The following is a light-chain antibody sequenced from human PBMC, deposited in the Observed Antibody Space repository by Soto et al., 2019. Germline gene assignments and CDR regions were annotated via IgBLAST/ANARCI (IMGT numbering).Light chain of an antibody. CDR2: GAS. CDR3: QQYGSSPPIT. V-gene: IGKV3-15*01. J-gene: IGKJ5*01. Sequence: EIVMTQSPATLSVSPGERATLSCRASQSVSSNLAWYQHKPGQAPRPLIYGASTRATGIPARFSGSGSGTEFTLTISSLQSEDFAVYYCQQYGSSPPITFGQGTRLEIK. CDR1: QSVSSN.